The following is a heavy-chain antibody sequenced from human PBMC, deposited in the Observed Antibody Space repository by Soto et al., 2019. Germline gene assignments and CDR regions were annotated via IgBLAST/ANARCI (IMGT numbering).Heavy chain of an antibody. V-gene: IGHV4-34*01. CDR1: GGSFSGYY. J-gene: IGHJ3*02. D-gene: IGHD2-15*01. Sequence: SETLSLTCAVYGGSFSGYYWSWIRQPPGKGLEWIGEINHSGSTNYNPSLKSRVTISVDTSKNQFSLKLSSVTAADTAVYYCAREDYCSGGSCSMKNDAFDIWGQGTMVTVSS. CDR2: INHSGST. CDR3: AREDYCSGGSCSMKNDAFDI.